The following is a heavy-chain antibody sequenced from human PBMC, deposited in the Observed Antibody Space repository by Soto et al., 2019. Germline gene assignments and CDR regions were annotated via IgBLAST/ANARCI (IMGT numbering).Heavy chain of an antibody. Sequence: QVQLVQSGVEVKKPGASVKVSCKTSGYTFSAYGIAWVRQAPGQGLEWMGWISPDMTNTNSAQKVQGRVTLTTDTSTKTAYMELRSPRCDDPAVYYCAREVGGSGIEAYDIWGQGTMVIVS. CDR3: AREVGGSGIEAYDI. CDR2: ISPDMTNT. CDR1: GYTFSAYG. J-gene: IGHJ3*02. V-gene: IGHV1-18*01. D-gene: IGHD3-10*01.